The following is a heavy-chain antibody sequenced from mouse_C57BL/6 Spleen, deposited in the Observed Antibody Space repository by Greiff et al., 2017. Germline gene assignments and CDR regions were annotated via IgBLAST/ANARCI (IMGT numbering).Heavy chain of an antibody. Sequence: VKLMESGAELVRPGTSVKVSCKASGYAFTNYLIEWVKQRPGQGLEWIGVINPGSGGTNYTEKFKGKATLTADKSSSTAYMQLSSLTSEDSAVYFCQYYYGSSYGGYFDVWDTGTTVTVSS. CDR3: QYYYGSSYGGYFDV. J-gene: IGHJ1*03. D-gene: IGHD1-1*01. CDR1: GYAFTNYL. CDR2: INPGSGGT. V-gene: IGHV1-54*01.